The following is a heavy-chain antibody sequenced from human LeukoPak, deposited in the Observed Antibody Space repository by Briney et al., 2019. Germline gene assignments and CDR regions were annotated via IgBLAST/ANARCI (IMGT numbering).Heavy chain of an antibody. J-gene: IGHJ4*02. CDR1: GFTFSDYY. V-gene: IGHV3-11*04. CDR3: ARGYYYDSSGYYLYYFDY. D-gene: IGHD3-22*01. Sequence: PGGSLRLSCAASGFTFSDYYMSWIRQAPGKGLEWVSYISSSGSTIYYADSVKGRFTISRGNAKNSLYLQMNSLRAEDTAVYYCARGYYYDSSGYYLYYFDYWGQGTLVTVSS. CDR2: ISSSGSTI.